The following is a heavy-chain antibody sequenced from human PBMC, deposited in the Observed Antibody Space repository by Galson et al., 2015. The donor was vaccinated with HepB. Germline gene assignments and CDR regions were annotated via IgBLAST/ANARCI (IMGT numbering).Heavy chain of an antibody. D-gene: IGHD2-2*01. V-gene: IGHV1-69*13. Sequence: SVTVPCKASGGTFSSYAISWVRQAPGQGLEWMGGIIPIFGTANYAQKFQGRVTITADESTSTAYMELSSLRSEDTAVYYCARGGGCDIVVVPAACPLDYWGQGTLVTVSS. CDR1: GGTFSSYA. CDR3: ARGGGCDIVVVPAACPLDY. CDR2: IIPIFGTA. J-gene: IGHJ4*02.